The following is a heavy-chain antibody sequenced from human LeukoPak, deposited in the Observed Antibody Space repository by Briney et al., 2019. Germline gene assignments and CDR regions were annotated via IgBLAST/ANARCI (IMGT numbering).Heavy chain of an antibody. CDR3: ARDSDYGDYFFDY. CDR2: ISTNGGTT. Sequence: GGSLRLSCAASGFSFSTFAMHWVRQAPVKGLEYVSGISTNGGTTYYAKSVKGRFTISRDNSKNTLFLQMGSLRTEDMAVYYCARDSDYGDYFFDYWGQGTLVAVSS. CDR1: GFSFSTFA. J-gene: IGHJ4*02. D-gene: IGHD4-17*01. V-gene: IGHV3-64*01.